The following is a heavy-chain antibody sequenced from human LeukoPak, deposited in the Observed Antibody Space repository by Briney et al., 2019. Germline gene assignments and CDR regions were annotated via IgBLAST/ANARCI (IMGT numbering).Heavy chain of an antibody. V-gene: IGHV3-64*02. D-gene: IGHD3-16*01. CDR2: ISSDGGST. CDR3: AKGAYYYYMDV. Sequence: GGSLRLSCAASGFTFSSYSMYWFRQAPGKGLEYVSAISSDGGSTYYADSVKGRFTISRDNSKNTLYLQMGSLRAEDMAVYYCAKGAYYYYMDVWGKGTTVTVSS. CDR1: GFTFSSYS. J-gene: IGHJ6*03.